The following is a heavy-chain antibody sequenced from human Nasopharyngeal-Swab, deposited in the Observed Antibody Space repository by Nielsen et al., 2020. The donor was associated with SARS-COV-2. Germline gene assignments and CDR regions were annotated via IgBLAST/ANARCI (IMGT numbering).Heavy chain of an antibody. V-gene: IGHV1-2*06. Sequence: WVRQAPGQGLERMGRINPNSGGTNYAQKFQGRVTMTRDTSISTAYMELSRLRSDDTAVYYCARLEWEPQYWGQGTLVTVSS. J-gene: IGHJ4*02. D-gene: IGHD1-26*01. CDR3: ARLEWEPQY. CDR2: INPNSGGT.